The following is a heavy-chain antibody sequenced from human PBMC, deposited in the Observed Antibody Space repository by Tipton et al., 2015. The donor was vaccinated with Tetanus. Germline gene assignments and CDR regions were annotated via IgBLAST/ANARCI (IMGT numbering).Heavy chain of an antibody. V-gene: IGHV1-8*01. CDR1: GYTFTSYD. CDR3: ARSKLVVPAASYYYGMDV. CDR2: MNPNSGNT. D-gene: IGHD2-2*01. Sequence: VQLVQSGAEVKKPGASVKVSCKASGYTFTSYDINWVRQATGQGLEWMGWMNPNSGNTGYAQKFQGRVTMTRNTSISTAYMELSSLRSEDTAVYYCARSKLVVPAASYYYGMDVWGQGTTVTVSS. J-gene: IGHJ6*02.